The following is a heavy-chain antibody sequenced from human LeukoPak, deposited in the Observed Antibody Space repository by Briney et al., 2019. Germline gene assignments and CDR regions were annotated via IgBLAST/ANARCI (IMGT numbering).Heavy chain of an antibody. CDR3: ARDRGSYSDRSGPDWLFDL. Sequence: SGGSLRLSCAASGFTFSDYYMTWIRQAPGKGLEWISYISNSGSAVYYADSVKGRFTISRDNAKNSLYLQLNTLRAEDTAVYYCARDRGSYSDRSGPDWLFDLWGRGTLVTVSS. V-gene: IGHV3-11*04. CDR1: GFTFSDYY. CDR2: ISNSGSAV. J-gene: IGHJ2*01. D-gene: IGHD3-22*01.